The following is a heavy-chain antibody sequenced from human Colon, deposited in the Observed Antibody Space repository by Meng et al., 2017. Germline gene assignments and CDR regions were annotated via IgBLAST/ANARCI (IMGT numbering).Heavy chain of an antibody. Sequence: GGSLRPSCAASGLTLSDNWMTWARQAPGKGLEWVATIKQDGNEKYYVDSVKGRFTISRDNAKNSLYLQMNSLRAEDTGVDYCVRPDRDGYNRDSWGQGTLVTVSS. CDR3: VRPDRDGYNRDS. CDR1: GLTLSDNW. D-gene: IGHD5-24*01. CDR2: IKQDGNEK. V-gene: IGHV3-7*01. J-gene: IGHJ4*02.